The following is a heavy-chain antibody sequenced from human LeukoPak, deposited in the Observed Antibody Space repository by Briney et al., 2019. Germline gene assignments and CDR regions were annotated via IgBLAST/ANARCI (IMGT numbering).Heavy chain of an antibody. V-gene: IGHV4-59*08. D-gene: IGHD7-27*01. CDR1: GGSISSYY. CDR2: IYNSGST. Sequence: PSETLSLTCTVSGGSISSYYWSWIRQPPGKGLEWIGYIYNSGSTNYNPSLKSRVTLSVDTSKNQFSLKLSSVTAADTAVYYCARTNWGLYYYYGMDVWGQGTTVTVSS. J-gene: IGHJ6*02. CDR3: ARTNWGLYYYYGMDV.